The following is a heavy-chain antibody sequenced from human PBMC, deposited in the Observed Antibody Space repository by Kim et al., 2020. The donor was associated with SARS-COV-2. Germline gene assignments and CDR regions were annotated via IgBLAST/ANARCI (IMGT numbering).Heavy chain of an antibody. Sequence: SADAGKGRFTVSRDNAKNTLYLKMNSLRAEDTAVYFCARSPSGPEGYWGQGTLVTVSS. CDR3: ARSPSGPEGY. J-gene: IGHJ4*02. V-gene: IGHV3-74*01.